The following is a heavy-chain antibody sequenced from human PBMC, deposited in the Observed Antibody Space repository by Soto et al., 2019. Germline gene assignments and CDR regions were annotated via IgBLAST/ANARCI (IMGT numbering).Heavy chain of an antibody. D-gene: IGHD1-7*01. CDR1: GYSISCGYY. CDR2: IHHSGTT. Sequence: PSETLSLTCAVSGYSISCGYYWCFIRQSPGKGLEWIANIHHSGTTYYNPSLKSRVTISLDPSKNQVSLKMTSVTAADTAVYYCARDRGNYVATVYFDYWGQGTLVTVSS. CDR3: ARDRGNYVATVYFDY. J-gene: IGHJ4*02. V-gene: IGHV4-38-2*02.